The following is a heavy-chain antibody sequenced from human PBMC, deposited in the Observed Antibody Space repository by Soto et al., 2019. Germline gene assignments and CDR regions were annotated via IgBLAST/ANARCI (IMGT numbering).Heavy chain of an antibody. CDR3: ARRYGSAIDY. CDR2: IYYSGST. V-gene: IGHV4-59*08. Sequence: SETPSLTCTVSGGTIGSWEWSWVGQRPGKGLEWIGYIYYSGSTNCNPSLKSRVTISVDTSKNQFSLKLSSVTAADTAVYYCARRYGSAIDYWGQGTLVTVSS. D-gene: IGHD1-26*01. CDR1: GGTIGSWE. J-gene: IGHJ4*02.